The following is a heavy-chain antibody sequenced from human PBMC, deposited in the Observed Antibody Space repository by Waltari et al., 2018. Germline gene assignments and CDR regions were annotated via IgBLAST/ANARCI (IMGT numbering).Heavy chain of an antibody. CDR2: MNPNSGNT. D-gene: IGHD2-15*01. CDR1: GYTFTSYD. V-gene: IGHV1-8*02. CDR3: ARGRGEDIVVVVAAGYYYYGMDV. J-gene: IGHJ6*02. Sequence: QVQLVQSGAEVKKPGASVKVSCKASGYTFTSYDINWVRQAPGQGLEWMGWMNPNSGNTGYAQKFQGRVTMTRNTSISTAYMELSSLRSEDTAVYYCARGRGEDIVVVVAAGYYYYGMDVWGQGTTVTVSS.